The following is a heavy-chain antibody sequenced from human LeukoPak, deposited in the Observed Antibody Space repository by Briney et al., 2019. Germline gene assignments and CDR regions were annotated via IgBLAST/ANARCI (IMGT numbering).Heavy chain of an antibody. CDR3: WLLPSGYYYGMDV. V-gene: IGHV3-53*04. CDR1: GFTVSSNH. CDR2: IYSGGST. Sequence: GGSLRLSCAASGFTVSSNHMSWVRQAPGKGLEWVSVIYSGGSTYYADSVKGRFTISRHNSKNTLYLQMNSLRAEDTAVYYCWLLPSGYYYGMDVWGQGATVTVSS. D-gene: IGHD3-22*01. J-gene: IGHJ6*02.